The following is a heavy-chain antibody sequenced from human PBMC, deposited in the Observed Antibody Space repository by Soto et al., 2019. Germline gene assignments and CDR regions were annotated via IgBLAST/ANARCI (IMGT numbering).Heavy chain of an antibody. CDR2: IYYSGST. J-gene: IGHJ4*01. V-gene: IGHV4-31*03. CDR1: GGSISSGDYY. CDR3: ARRHSSGYLYFFDY. D-gene: IGHD3-22*01. Sequence: SETLSLTCTVSGGSISSGDYYWSWIRQHPGKGLEWIGYIYYSGSTYYNPSLKSRVTISVDTSKNQLSLKLSSVTAADTAFYYCARRHSSGYLYFFDYWGQGTLVTVSS.